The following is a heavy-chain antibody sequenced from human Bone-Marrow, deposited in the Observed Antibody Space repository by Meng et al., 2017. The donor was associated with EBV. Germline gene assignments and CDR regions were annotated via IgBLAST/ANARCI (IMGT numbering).Heavy chain of an antibody. J-gene: IGHJ5*02. CDR1: GASISSDNW. CDR3: SIIIYGSGLNSWFDP. CDR2: IHHGWST. D-gene: IGHD3-10*01. V-gene: IGHV4-4*02. Sequence: GPLQEPVQGLGTSTAILSPTCCVSGASISSDNWWTCIRQPPGQGPGWVGEIHHGWSTNHNPSINSPVTISLDKSKNQFSLRLTSVTAADTAVYYCSIIIYGSGLNSWFDPWGQGTLVTVSS.